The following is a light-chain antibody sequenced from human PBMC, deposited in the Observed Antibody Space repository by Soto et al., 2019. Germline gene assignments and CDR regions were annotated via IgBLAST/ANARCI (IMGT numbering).Light chain of an antibody. J-gene: IGKJ1*01. CDR2: DAS. CDR3: QQYNSYSPRT. Sequence: DIQMTQSPSTLSASVGDRVTITCRASQSISSWLAWYQQKPGKAPKLLIYDASSLESGVPSRFSASGSGTEFTLSISSLQVDDFATYYCQQYNSYSPRTFGQGTKVEIK. CDR1: QSISSW. V-gene: IGKV1-5*01.